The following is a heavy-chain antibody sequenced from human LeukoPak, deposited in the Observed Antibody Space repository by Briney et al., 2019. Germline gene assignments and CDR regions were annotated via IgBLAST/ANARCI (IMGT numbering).Heavy chain of an antibody. CDR1: GFTLNNYI. V-gene: IGHV3-23*01. CDR2: ISVSGGGT. CDR3: AKDERVVPAAIHYFQH. Sequence: PGGSLRLPCAASGFTLNNYIMTWVRQAPGKGLEWVSSISVSGGGTNYADSVKGRFTISRDNSKNTLYLQMNSLRAEDTAVYYCAKDERVVPAAIHYFQHWGQGTLVTVSS. J-gene: IGHJ1*01. D-gene: IGHD2-2*02.